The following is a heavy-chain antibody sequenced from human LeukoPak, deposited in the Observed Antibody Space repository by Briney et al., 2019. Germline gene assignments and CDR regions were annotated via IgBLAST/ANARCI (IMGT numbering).Heavy chain of an antibody. V-gene: IGHV1-46*01. CDR1: GYTFTSYY. CDR2: INPSGGST. J-gene: IGHJ4*02. CDR3: ARDRSLVTAVSGSMNY. D-gene: IGHD6-19*01. Sequence: ASVKVSCKASGYTFTSYYMHWVRRAPGQGLEWMGVINPSGGSTSYAQKFQGRVTMTRDTSTSTAYMELSSLRSEDTAVYYCARDRSLVTAVSGSMNYWGQGTLVTVSS.